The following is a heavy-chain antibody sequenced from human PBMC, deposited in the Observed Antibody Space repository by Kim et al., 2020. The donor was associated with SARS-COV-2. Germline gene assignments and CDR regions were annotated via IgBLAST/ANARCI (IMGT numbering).Heavy chain of an antibody. D-gene: IGHD3-3*01. CDR1: GFMFSTYW. Sequence: GGSLRLSCATSGFMFSTYWMTWVRQAPGKGLEWVANIQQEGNEKHYVDSVKGRFTISRDNAQNSLHLQMDSLRAEDTAVYYCALGVDYLDYWCQGTLVTV. CDR2: IQQEGNEK. V-gene: IGHV3-7*01. CDR3: ALGVDYLDY. J-gene: IGHJ4*02.